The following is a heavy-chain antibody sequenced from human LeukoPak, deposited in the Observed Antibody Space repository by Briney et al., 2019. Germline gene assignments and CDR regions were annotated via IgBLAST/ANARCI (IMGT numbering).Heavy chain of an antibody. CDR2: ISGSGGTT. CDR3: AKVGSSMSFYYYYGLDV. CDR1: GFSFSNYA. V-gene: IGHV3-23*01. J-gene: IGHJ6*02. D-gene: IGHD6-13*01. Sequence: PGGSLRLSCAASGFSFSNYAMSWVRQAPGKGLEWVSAISGSGGTTNYADSVKGRFTIPRDNSKNTLYLQMDSLRAEDTAVYYCAKVGSSMSFYYYYGLDVWGQGTTVTVSS.